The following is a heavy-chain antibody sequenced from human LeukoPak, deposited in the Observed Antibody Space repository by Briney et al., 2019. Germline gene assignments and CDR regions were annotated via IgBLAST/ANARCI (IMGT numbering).Heavy chain of an antibody. CDR1: GFTFSSYW. CDR2: INSDGSST. CDR3: AREVVTTGFDY. D-gene: IGHD2-21*02. V-gene: IGHV3-74*01. Sequence: PGGSLRLSCAASGFTFSSYWMHWVRQAPGKGRVWVSRINSDGSSTSYADSVKGRFTISRDNAKNTLYLQMNSLRAEDTAVYYCAREVVTTGFDYWGQGTLVTVSS. J-gene: IGHJ4*02.